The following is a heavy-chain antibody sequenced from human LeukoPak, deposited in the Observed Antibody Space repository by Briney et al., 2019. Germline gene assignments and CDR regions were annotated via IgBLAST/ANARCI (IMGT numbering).Heavy chain of an antibody. D-gene: IGHD4-17*01. CDR1: GYRFTSYW. J-gene: IGHJ3*02. CDR2: FYPGYPDT. Sequence: GESLKIPCKASGYRFTSYWIGWVRQMPGKGVEWMGIFYPGYPDTRYSPSFQGQVTISADKSISTAYLQWSSVKAADTAMYYCARQPTTVTTRDAFDIWGQGTMVTVSS. CDR3: ARQPTTVTTRDAFDI. V-gene: IGHV5-51*01.